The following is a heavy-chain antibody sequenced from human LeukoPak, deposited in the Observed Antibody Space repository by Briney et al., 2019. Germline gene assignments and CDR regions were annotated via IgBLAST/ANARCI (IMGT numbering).Heavy chain of an antibody. CDR1: GYTFTGYY. J-gene: IGHJ5*02. CDR3: ARDLRDIVVVPAAIRRSSWFDP. V-gene: IGHV1-2*02. Sequence: ASVKASCKASGYTFTGYYMHWVRQAPGQGLEWMGWINPNSGGTNYAQKFQGRVTMTRDTSISTAYMELSRLRSDDTAVYYCARDLRDIVVVPAAIRRSSWFDPWGQGTLVTVSS. CDR2: INPNSGGT. D-gene: IGHD2-2*02.